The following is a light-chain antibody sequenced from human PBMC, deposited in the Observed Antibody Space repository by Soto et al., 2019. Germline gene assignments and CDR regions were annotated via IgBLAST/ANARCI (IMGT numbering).Light chain of an antibody. CDR2: ATS. J-gene: IGKJ2*03. Sequence: EVVLTQSPGTLSLSPEERVTLSCRASQSVSSNYLAWYQQKPGQAPRLLIYATSSMATGIPDWFSGSGSGTDFTLTINRLEPEGVAVYYCQQYGNSPRYSFGEGTRLEIK. V-gene: IGKV3-20*01. CDR1: QSVSSNY. CDR3: QQYGNSPRYS.